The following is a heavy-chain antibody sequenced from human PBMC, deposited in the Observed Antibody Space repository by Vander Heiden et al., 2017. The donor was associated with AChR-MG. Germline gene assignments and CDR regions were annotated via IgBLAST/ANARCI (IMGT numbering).Heavy chain of an antibody. V-gene: IGHV1-18*01. CDR3: ARVESYDFWSDPAYYYYMDV. J-gene: IGHJ6*03. D-gene: IGHD3-3*01. CDR1: GYTFTSYG. Sequence: QVQLVQSGAEVKKPGASVKVSCKASGYTFTSYGISWVRQAPGQGLEWMGWISAYNGNTNYVQKLQGRVTMTTDTSTSTAYMELRSLRSDDTAVYYCARVESYDFWSDPAYYYYMDVWGKGTTVTVYS. CDR2: ISAYNGNT.